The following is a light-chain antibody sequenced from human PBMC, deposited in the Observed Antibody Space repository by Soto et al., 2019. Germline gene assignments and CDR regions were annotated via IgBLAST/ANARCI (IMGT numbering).Light chain of an antibody. Sequence: EIVLTQSPATLSLSPGERATLSCRASQSVSTYLAWYQQKPGQAPRLLIYDVSNRATGIPARFSGSGSGTDFTLTISGLEPEDFAVYYCQQSYSTLYTFGQGTKLEIK. V-gene: IGKV3-11*01. CDR3: QQSYSTLYT. J-gene: IGKJ2*01. CDR2: DVS. CDR1: QSVSTY.